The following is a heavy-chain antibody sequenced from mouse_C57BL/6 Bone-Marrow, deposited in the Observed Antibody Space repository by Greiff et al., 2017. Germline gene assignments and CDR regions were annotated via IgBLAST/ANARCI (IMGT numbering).Heavy chain of an antibody. J-gene: IGHJ3*01. CDR3: ARSGDYYDYDGARFAY. CDR2: IDPSDSYT. CDR1: GYTFTSYW. V-gene: IGHV1-50*01. D-gene: IGHD2-4*01. Sequence: QVQLQQPGAELVKPGASVKLSCKASGYTFTSYWMQWVKQRPGQGLEWIGEIDPSDSYTNYNQKFKGKATLTVDTSSSTAYMQLSSLTSEDSAVYYCARSGDYYDYDGARFAYWGQGTLVTVSA.